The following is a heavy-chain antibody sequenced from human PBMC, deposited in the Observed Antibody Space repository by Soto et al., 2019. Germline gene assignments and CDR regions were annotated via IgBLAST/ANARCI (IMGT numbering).Heavy chain of an antibody. CDR1: GGSISSSSYY. D-gene: IGHD2-15*01. CDR3: ARPGGGGVVVAATGGHCFDY. Sequence: QLQLQESGPGLVKPSETLSLTCTVSGGSISSSSYYWGWIRQPPGKGLEWIGSISYSGSTYYNPSLRSGVPISGDTSKNQFSLKLSSVTAADTAVYYCARPGGGGVVVAATGGHCFDYWGQGTLVTVSS. J-gene: IGHJ4*02. V-gene: IGHV4-39*01. CDR2: ISYSGST.